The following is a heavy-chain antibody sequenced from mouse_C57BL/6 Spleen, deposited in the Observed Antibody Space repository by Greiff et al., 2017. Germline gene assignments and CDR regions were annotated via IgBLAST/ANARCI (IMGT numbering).Heavy chain of an antibody. CDR3: AREGEDYGLFDY. CDR1: GYTFTSYW. CDR2: IYPGSGST. D-gene: IGHD2-4*01. V-gene: IGHV1-55*01. J-gene: IGHJ2*01. Sequence: QVQLKQPGAELVKPGASVKMSCKASGYTFTSYWITWVKQRPGQGLEWIGDIYPGSGSTNYNEKFKSKATLTVDTSSSTAYMQLSSLTSEDSAVYYCAREGEDYGLFDYWGQGTTLTVSS.